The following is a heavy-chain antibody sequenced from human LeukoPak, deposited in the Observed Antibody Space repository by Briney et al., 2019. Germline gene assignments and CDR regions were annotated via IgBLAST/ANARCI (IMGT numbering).Heavy chain of an antibody. CDR2: IRSKANSYTT. D-gene: IGHD3-22*01. CDR3: TKPDDS. Sequence: PGGSLKLSCAASGFTFSGSAMHWVRQASGKGLEWVGRIRSKANSYTTAYAASVKGRFTISRDDSKNTAYLQMNSLKTEDTAVYYCTKPDDSWGQGTLVTVSS. CDR1: GFTFSGSA. J-gene: IGHJ4*02. V-gene: IGHV3-73*01.